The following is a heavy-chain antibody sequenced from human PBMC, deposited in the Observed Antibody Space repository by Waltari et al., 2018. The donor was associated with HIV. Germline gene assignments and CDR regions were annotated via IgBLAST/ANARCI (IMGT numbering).Heavy chain of an antibody. J-gene: IGHJ4*02. CDR2: IYTSGST. D-gene: IGHD4-17*01. CDR1: GGSISSGSSY. V-gene: IGHV4-61*02. Sequence: QVQLQESGPGLVKPSQTLSLTCTVPGGSISSGSSYWSWIRQPAGKGLEWIGRIYTSGSTNYNPSLKSRVTISVDTSKNQFSLKLSSVTAADTAVYYCARGGSYGGYYFDYWGQGTLVTVSS. CDR3: ARGGSYGGYYFDY.